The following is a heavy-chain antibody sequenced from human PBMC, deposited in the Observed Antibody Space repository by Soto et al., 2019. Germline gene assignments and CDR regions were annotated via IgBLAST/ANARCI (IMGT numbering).Heavy chain of an antibody. V-gene: IGHV2-5*02. CDR1: GFSLYTPEVG. J-gene: IGHJ4*02. D-gene: IGHD3-10*01. CDR2: IYWDDDK. CDR3: AHRADVGGAELLSRPFDY. Sequence: QITLKESGPALVKPTQTLSLTCTFSGFSLYTPEVGVGWIRQTPGKALEWLALIYWDDDKYYNPSLKSRLTTTKDTAKHQGVLKTTNRDPVDTATDYCAHRADVGGAELLSRPFDYWGQGALVTVSS.